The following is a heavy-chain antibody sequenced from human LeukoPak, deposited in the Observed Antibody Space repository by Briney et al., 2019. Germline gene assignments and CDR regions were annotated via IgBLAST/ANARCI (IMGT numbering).Heavy chain of an antibody. CDR2: ISGSGGST. CDR3: AKDWGWYYYYGMDV. V-gene: IGHV3-23*01. Sequence: GGSLRLSCAASGFTFSSYAMSWVRQAPGKGLEWVSAISGSGGSTYYADSVKGRFTISRDNSKNTLYLQMNSLRAEDTAVYYCAKDWGWYYYYGMDVWGQGTTVTVSS. D-gene: IGHD3-16*01. CDR1: GFTFSSYA. J-gene: IGHJ6*02.